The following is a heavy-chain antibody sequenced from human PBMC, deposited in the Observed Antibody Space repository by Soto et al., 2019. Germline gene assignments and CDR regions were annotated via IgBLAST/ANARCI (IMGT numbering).Heavy chain of an antibody. V-gene: IGHV3-23*01. D-gene: IGHD3-3*01. CDR3: AKDLVDFWSGYYSGMDV. Sequence: EVQLLESGGGLVQPGGSLRLSCAASGFTFSSYAMSWVRQAPGKGLEWVSAISGSGGSTYYADSVKGRFTISRDNSKNTLYLQMNSLRAEDTAVYYCAKDLVDFWSGYYSGMDVWGQGTTVTVSS. J-gene: IGHJ6*02. CDR2: ISGSGGST. CDR1: GFTFSSYA.